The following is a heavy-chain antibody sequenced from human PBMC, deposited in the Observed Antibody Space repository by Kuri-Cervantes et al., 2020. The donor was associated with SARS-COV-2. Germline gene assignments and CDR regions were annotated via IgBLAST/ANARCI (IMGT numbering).Heavy chain of an antibody. D-gene: IGHD3-22*01. Sequence: SVKVSCKASGGTFSSYAISWVRQAPGQGLEWMGGIIPSFGTANYAQKFQGRVTITADESTSTAYMELSSLRSEDTAVYYCTFTPYYYDSSGYYYYYGMDVWGQGTTVTVSS. CDR3: TFTPYYYDSSGYYYYYGMDV. V-gene: IGHV1-69*13. J-gene: IGHJ6*02. CDR2: IIPSFGTA. CDR1: GGTFSSYA.